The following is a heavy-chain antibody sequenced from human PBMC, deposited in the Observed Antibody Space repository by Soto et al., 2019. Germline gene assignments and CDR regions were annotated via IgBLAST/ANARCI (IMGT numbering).Heavy chain of an antibody. CDR2: IIPIFGTA. CDR1: GGTFSSYA. J-gene: IGHJ6*02. D-gene: IGHD2-8*01. Sequence: GASVKVSCKASGGTFSSYAISWVRQAPGQGLEWMGGIIPIFGTANYAQKFQGRVTITADESTSTAYMELSSLRSEDTAVYYCAAKRKGHIVLMVYAIGNYYYGMDVWGQGTTVTVSS. CDR3: AAKRKGHIVLMVYAIGNYYYGMDV. V-gene: IGHV1-69*13.